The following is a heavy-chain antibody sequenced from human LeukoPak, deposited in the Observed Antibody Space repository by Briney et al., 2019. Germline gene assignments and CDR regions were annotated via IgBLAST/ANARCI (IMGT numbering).Heavy chain of an antibody. CDR2: ISPNSGTT. CDR1: GYAFTDYY. CDR3: ARDRDCSGVSCHNWFDP. J-gene: IGHJ5*02. V-gene: IGHV1-2*02. D-gene: IGHD2-15*01. Sequence: ASVKVSCKASGYAFTDYYLHWVRQAPRQGLEWMGWISPNSGTTYYSQKFQGRVTMTSDTSISTAYMELSSLGLDDTAVYYCARDRDCSGVSCHNWFDPWGQGTLVTVSS.